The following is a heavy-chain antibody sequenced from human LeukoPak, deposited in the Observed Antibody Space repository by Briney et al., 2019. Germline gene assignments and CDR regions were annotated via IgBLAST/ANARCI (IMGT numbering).Heavy chain of an antibody. CDR2: IYTSGST. V-gene: IGHV4-61*02. CDR1: GGSISSGSYY. Sequence: PSETLSLTCTVSGGSISSGSYYWSWIRQPAGKGLEWIGRIYTSGSTNYNPSLKSRVTISVDTSKNQFSLKLSSVTAADTAVYYCARSPNWGVDKRFDYWGQGTLVTVSS. D-gene: IGHD7-27*01. CDR3: ARSPNWGVDKRFDY. J-gene: IGHJ4*02.